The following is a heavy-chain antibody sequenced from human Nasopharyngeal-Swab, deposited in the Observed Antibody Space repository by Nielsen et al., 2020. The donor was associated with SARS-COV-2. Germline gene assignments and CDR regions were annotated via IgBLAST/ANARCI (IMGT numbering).Heavy chain of an antibody. V-gene: IGHV3-9*01. CDR2: ISWDSGNI. D-gene: IGHD2-15*01. J-gene: IGHJ3*01. CDR1: GFTFSSYA. Sequence: LTGAASGFTFSSYAMSWVRQAPGRGLEWVSGISWDSGNIGYADSVKGRFTISRDNAKNSLYLQMNSLRAEDTALYYCVKDNLLRAFDLWGQGTMVTVSS. CDR3: VKDNLLRAFDL.